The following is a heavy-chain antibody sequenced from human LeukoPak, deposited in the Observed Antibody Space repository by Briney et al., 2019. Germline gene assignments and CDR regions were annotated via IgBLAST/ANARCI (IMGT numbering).Heavy chain of an antibody. CDR1: GGTFSSYA. Sequence: SVKVSCTASGGTFSSYAISWVRQAPGQGLEWMGGIIPIFGTANYAQKFQGRVTITADESTSTAYMELSSLRSEDTAVYYCARVCSSSCDYYYGMDVWGQGTTVTVSS. CDR3: ARVCSSSCDYYYGMDV. D-gene: IGHD6-13*01. J-gene: IGHJ6*02. V-gene: IGHV1-69*13. CDR2: IIPIFGTA.